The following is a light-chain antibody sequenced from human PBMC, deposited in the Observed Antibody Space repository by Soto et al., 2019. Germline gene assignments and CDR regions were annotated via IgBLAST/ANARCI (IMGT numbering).Light chain of an antibody. Sequence: QSALTQPRSVSGSPGQSVTISCTGTSGDVGSYNYVSWYQQHPGKAPKLMIYDVNKRPSGVPDRFSGSKSGNTASLTISGLQAEDEADYHCCSYAGSYTVVFGGGTKVTVL. J-gene: IGLJ3*02. CDR3: CSYAGSYTVV. CDR2: DVN. CDR1: SGDVGSYNY. V-gene: IGLV2-11*01.